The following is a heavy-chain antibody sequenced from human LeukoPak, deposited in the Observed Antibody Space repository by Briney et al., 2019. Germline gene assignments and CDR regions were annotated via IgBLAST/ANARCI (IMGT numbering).Heavy chain of an antibody. D-gene: IGHD1/OR15-1a*01. CDR2: HSHSGSA. Sequence: PSETLSLTCTVSGASINSDTYYWGWIRQPPGKGLEWIGTHSHSGSAYYNPSLRSRITMSLDTSENQLSLKLYSVTAADTAIYYCARYQTGTMFAVWGQGTLVTISS. J-gene: IGHJ4*02. V-gene: IGHV4-39*07. CDR3: ARYQTGTMFAV. CDR1: GASINSDTYY.